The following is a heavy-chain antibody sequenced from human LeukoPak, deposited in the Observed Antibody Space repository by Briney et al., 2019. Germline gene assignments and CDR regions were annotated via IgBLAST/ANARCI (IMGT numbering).Heavy chain of an antibody. J-gene: IGHJ5*02. Sequence: GRSLRLSCAASGFTFSSYAMHWVRQAPGKGLEWVAVISNDGSNKYYADSVKGRFTISRDNSKNTLYLQMNSLRAEDTAVYYCARVRSTPLLLNNWFDPWGQGTLVTVSS. CDR3: ARVRSTPLLLNNWFDP. D-gene: IGHD2-15*01. CDR2: ISNDGSNK. CDR1: GFTFSSYA. V-gene: IGHV3-30*04.